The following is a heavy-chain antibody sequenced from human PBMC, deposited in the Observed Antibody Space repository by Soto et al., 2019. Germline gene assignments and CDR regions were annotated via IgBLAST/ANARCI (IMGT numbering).Heavy chain of an antibody. V-gene: IGHV3-33*01. CDR1: GFTFSSYG. J-gene: IGHJ3*02. CDR2: IWYDGSNK. CDR3: ARDAGQWLVRSAFDI. Sequence: PGGSLRLSCAASGFTFSSYGMHWVRQAPGKGMEWVAVIWYDGSNKCYADSVKGRFTISRDNSKNTLYLQMNSLRAEDTAVYYCARDAGQWLVRSAFDIWGQGTMVTVSS. D-gene: IGHD6-19*01.